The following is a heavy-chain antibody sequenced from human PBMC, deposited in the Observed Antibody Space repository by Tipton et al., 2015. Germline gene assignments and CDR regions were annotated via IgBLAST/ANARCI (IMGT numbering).Heavy chain of an antibody. Sequence: SLRLSCAASGFTFSSYAMSWVRQAPGKGLEWVSAISGSGDSTYYVDSVRGRFTISRDNSKNTLYLQMNSLRVEDTAVYYCARARGRRGGLFDSWGQGTLVSVSS. J-gene: IGHJ4*02. CDR3: ARARGRRGGLFDS. D-gene: IGHD4-23*01. CDR2: ISGSGDST. V-gene: IGHV3-23*01. CDR1: GFTFSSYA.